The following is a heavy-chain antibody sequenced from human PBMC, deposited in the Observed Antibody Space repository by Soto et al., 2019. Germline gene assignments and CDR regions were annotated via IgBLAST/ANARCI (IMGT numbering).Heavy chain of an antibody. D-gene: IGHD3-3*01. J-gene: IGHJ4*02. CDR1: GLTFSNFG. CDR2: ISADGSDK. CDR3: VKGSDVARQELDY. V-gene: IGHV3-30*18. Sequence: QVQLVESGGGVVQPGRSLRLSCAASGLTFSNFGMQWVRQAPGKGLEWVAAISADGSDKYFSGSVKGRFTISRDNSKNTLFLQMNSLRLEDTAVYYCVKGSDVARQELDYWGQGTLVTVSS.